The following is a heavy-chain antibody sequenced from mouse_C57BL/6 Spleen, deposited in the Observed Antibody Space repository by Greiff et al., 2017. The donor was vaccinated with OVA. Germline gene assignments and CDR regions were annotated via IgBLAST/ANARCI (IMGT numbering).Heavy chain of an antibody. J-gene: IGHJ2*01. CDR2: ISSGGDYI. CDR1: GFTFSSYA. D-gene: IGHD2-2*01. V-gene: IGHV5-9-1*02. Sequence: DVHLVESGAGLVKPGGSLKLSCAASGFTFSSYAMSWVRQTPEKRLEWVAYISSGGDYIYYADTVKGRFTISRDNARNTLYLQMSSLKSEDTAMYYCTRGEVTRDRYFDYWGQGTTLTVSS. CDR3: TRGEVTRDRYFDY.